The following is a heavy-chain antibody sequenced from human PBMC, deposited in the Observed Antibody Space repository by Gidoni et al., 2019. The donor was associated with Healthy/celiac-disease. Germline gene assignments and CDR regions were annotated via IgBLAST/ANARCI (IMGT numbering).Heavy chain of an antibody. V-gene: IGHV1-69*02. CDR2: IIPILGIA. D-gene: IGHD6-13*01. J-gene: IGHJ5*02. CDR3: ASRTAAGSNWFDP. Sequence: QVQLVQSGAEVKKPGSSVKVSCKASGGTFSSYTISWVRQAPGQGLGWMGRIIPILGIANYAQKFQGRVTITADKSTSTAYMELSSLRSEDTAVYYCASRTAAGSNWFDPWGQGTLVTVSS. CDR1: GGTFSSYT.